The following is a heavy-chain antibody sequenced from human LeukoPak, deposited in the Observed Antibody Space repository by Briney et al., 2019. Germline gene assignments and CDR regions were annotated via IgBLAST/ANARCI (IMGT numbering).Heavy chain of an antibody. CDR3: AKDIVVVVAAQRYNWFDP. V-gene: IGHV3-23*01. J-gene: IGHJ5*02. Sequence: PGGSLRLSCAASGFTFSSYAMSWVRQAPGKGLEWVSAISGSGGSTYYADSVKGRFTISRDNSKNTLYLQMNSLRAEDTAVYYCAKDIVVVVAAQRYNWFDPWGQGTLVTVSS. CDR2: ISGSGGST. CDR1: GFTFSSYA. D-gene: IGHD2-15*01.